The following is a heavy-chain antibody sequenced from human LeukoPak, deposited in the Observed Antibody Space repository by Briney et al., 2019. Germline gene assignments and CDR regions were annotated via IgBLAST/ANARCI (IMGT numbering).Heavy chain of an antibody. J-gene: IGHJ4*02. CDR3: ARPRHSGYTYGSYYFDY. Sequence: PGGSLRLSCAASGFTVSSSYMSWVRQAPGKGLEWVSVIYSGGSTYYADSVKGRFTISRDNSKNTLYLQMNSLRAEDTAVYYCARPRHSGYTYGSYYFDYWGQGTLVTVSS. CDR2: IYSGGST. D-gene: IGHD5-18*01. CDR1: GFTVSSSY. V-gene: IGHV3-53*01.